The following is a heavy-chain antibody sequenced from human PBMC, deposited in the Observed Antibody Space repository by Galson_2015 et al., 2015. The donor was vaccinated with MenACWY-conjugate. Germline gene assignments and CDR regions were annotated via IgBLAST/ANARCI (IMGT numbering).Heavy chain of an antibody. CDR1: GFTFSSYW. CDR3: AVYCSSTRCYGASGGY. D-gene: IGHD2-2*01. Sequence: LRLSCAASGFTFSSYWMHWVRQAPGKGLVWVSLINSDGSSTSYADSVKGRFTISRDNAKNTLYLQMNSLRAEDTAVYYCAVYCSSTRCYGASGGYWGQGTLITVSS. J-gene: IGHJ4*02. V-gene: IGHV3-74*01. CDR2: INSDGSST.